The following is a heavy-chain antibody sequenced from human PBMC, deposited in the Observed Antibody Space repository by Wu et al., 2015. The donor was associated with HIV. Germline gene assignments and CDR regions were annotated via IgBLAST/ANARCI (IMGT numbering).Heavy chain of an antibody. V-gene: IGHV1-69*05. CDR3: ATSPGRRFDYYDSSGYFYYFDY. D-gene: IGHD3-22*01. J-gene: IGHJ4*02. Sequence: QVQLVQSGAEVKKPGSSVKVSCKASGGTFSSYAISWVRQAPGQGLEWMGGIIPIFGTANYAQKFQGRVTITTDESTSTAYMELSSLRSEDTAVYYCATSPGRRFDYYDSSGYFYYFDYWGQGTLVTVSS. CDR2: IIPIFGTA. CDR1: GGTFSSYA.